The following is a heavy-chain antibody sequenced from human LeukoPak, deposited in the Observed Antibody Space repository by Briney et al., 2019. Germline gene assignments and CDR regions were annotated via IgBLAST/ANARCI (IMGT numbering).Heavy chain of an antibody. Sequence: ASVKVSRKASGYTFTGYYMHWVRQAPGQGLEWMGRINPNSGGTNYAQKFQGRVTMTRDTSISTAYMELSRLRSDDTAVYYCARIDIVVVPAAYQNDYWGQGTLVTVSS. J-gene: IGHJ4*02. CDR3: ARIDIVVVPAAYQNDY. D-gene: IGHD2-2*01. CDR1: GYTFTGYY. CDR2: INPNSGGT. V-gene: IGHV1-2*06.